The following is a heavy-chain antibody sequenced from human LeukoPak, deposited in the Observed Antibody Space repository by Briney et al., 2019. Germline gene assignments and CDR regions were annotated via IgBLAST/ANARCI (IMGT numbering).Heavy chain of an antibody. CDR2: MNPNSGNT. V-gene: IGHV1-8*02. J-gene: IGHJ4*02. CDR1: GYTFTSYD. Sequence: ASVKVSCKASGYTFTSYDINWVRQATGQGLEWMGWMNPNSGNTGYAQKFQGRVTMTRDTSTSTVYMELSSLRSEDTAVYYCARGMVRGVMRPFGYWGQGTLVTVSS. CDR3: ARGMVRGVMRPFGY. D-gene: IGHD3-10*01.